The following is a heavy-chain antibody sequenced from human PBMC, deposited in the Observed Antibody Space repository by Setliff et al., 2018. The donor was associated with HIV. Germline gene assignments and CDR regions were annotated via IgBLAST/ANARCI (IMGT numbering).Heavy chain of an antibody. J-gene: IGHJ1*01. CDR1: GYIFTTYG. CDR3: ARGDTVVVSAAIRFEL. D-gene: IGHD2-2*02. Sequence: ASVKVSCKASGYIFTTYGVSWVRQAPGQGLEWMGWISAYNGNTNYPQKFQGRVTMTTDTSTSTAYMELRRLRSDDTAIYYCARGDTVVVSAAIRFELWGQGTLVTVSS. CDR2: ISAYNGNT. V-gene: IGHV1-18*01.